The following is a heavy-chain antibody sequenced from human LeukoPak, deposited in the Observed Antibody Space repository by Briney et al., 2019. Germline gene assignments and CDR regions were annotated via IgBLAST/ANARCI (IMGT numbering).Heavy chain of an antibody. J-gene: IGHJ4*02. CDR1: GFTFSSYA. D-gene: IGHD1-26*01. Sequence: GGSLRLSCAASGFTFSSYAMNWVRQAPGKGLEWVSGISGSGSNTYYADSVMGRFTISRDNSKNTLYLQMNSLRAEDTAVYYCAKDVLSGTYYYFDQWGQGTLVTVSS. V-gene: IGHV3-23*01. CDR2: ISGSGSNT. CDR3: AKDVLSGTYYYFDQ.